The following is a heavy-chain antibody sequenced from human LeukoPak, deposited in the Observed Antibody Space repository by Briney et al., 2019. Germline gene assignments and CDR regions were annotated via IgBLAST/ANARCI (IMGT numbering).Heavy chain of an antibody. V-gene: IGHV4-34*01. CDR2: INHSGST. CDR1: GGSFSGYY. D-gene: IGHD2-2*02. J-gene: IGHJ1*01. CDR3: ARGLVPAAIEPAEYFQH. Sequence: PSETLSLTCAVYGGSFSGYYWSWIRQPPGKGLEWIGEINHSGSTNYNPSLKSRVTISVDTSKNQFSLKLSSVTAADTAVYYCARGLVPAAIEPAEYFQHWGQGTLVTVSS.